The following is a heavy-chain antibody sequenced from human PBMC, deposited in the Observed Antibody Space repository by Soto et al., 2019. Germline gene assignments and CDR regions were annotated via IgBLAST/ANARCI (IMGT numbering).Heavy chain of an antibody. Sequence: SETLSLTCTVSGGSISSSRYYWVLLRQPPGKGLEWIGSIYYSGSTYYNPSLKSRVNISVDTSKNQFSLKLNSVTAADTAVYYCVIHPYFCAHDDLINYRGQGTLDIGSS. D-gene: IGHD1-1*01. J-gene: IGHJ4*02. CDR3: VIHPYFCAHDDLINY. V-gene: IGHV4-39*01. CDR2: IYYSGST. CDR1: GGSISSSRYY.